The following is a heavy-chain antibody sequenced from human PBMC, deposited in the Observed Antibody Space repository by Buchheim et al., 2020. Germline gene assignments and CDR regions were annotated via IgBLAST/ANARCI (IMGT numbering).Heavy chain of an antibody. CDR2: INWNGGST. CDR3: ARDRSYGAFDY. J-gene: IGHJ4*02. Sequence: EMQVVESGGGLVQPGRSLRLSCTVSGFRFGDYTMSWVRQAPGKGLEWVSGINWNGGSTGYAESVKGRFTISRDNAKNSLYLQMNSLRAEDTALYHCARDRSYGAFDYWGQGTL. CDR1: GFRFGDYT. V-gene: IGHV3-20*01. D-gene: IGHD4/OR15-4a*01.